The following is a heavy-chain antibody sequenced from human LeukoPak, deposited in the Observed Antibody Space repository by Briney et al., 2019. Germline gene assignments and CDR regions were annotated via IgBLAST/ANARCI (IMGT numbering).Heavy chain of an antibody. CDR3: ARDKVGATNWLDP. CDR1: GGSISSGEYY. V-gene: IGHV4-30-4*01. CDR2: IYYSVST. Sequence: SETLTLTCAVSGGSISSGEYYWSWIRQPPGKGLEWIGYIYYSVSTYYNPSLKSRLTISVDTSNSQFSLRLTSVTAADTAVYYCARDKVGATNWLDPSGQGTLVTVSS. J-gene: IGHJ5*02. D-gene: IGHD1-26*01.